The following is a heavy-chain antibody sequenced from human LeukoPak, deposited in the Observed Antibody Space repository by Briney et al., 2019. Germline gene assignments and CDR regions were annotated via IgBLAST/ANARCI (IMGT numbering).Heavy chain of an antibody. CDR1: GFTFSSYE. CDR3: ARGIYYYDSSGHDPNYFDY. V-gene: IGHV3-48*03. CDR2: ISSSGSTI. Sequence: GGSLRLSCAASGFTFSSYEMNWVRQAPGKGLEWVSYISSSGSTIYYADSVKGRFTISRDNAKNSLYLQMNSLRAEDTAVYYCARGIYYYDSSGHDPNYFDYWGQGTLVTVSS. D-gene: IGHD3-22*01. J-gene: IGHJ4*02.